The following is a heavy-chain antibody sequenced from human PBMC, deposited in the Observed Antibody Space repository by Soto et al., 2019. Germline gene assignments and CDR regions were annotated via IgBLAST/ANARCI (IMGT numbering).Heavy chain of an antibody. CDR3: ARTDRDCYGLDV. V-gene: IGHV3-13*01. CDR2: ISAAGDT. Sequence: EVQLVESGGGLVQPGGSLRLSCEASGFTFRNYAMHWVRQGTGKGLEWVSGISAAGDTDYADSVEGRFTISREKAQNSFFLQMNSLRVGDTAVYYCARTDRDCYGLDVWGQGTTVIVSS. CDR1: GFTFRNYA. J-gene: IGHJ6*02.